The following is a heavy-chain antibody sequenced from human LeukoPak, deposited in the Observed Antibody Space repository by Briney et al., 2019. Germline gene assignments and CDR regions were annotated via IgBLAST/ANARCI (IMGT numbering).Heavy chain of an antibody. V-gene: IGHV3-23*01. J-gene: IGHJ4*02. D-gene: IGHD6-19*01. CDR3: ARDSSGCPFDY. CDR1: GFTFSSCA. CDR2: ISGSGGST. Sequence: GGSLRLSCAASGFTFSSCAMSWVRQAPGKGLEWVSAISGSGGSTYYADSVKGRFTISRDNSKNTLYLQMNSLRAEDTAVYYCARDSSGCPFDYWGQGTLVTVSS.